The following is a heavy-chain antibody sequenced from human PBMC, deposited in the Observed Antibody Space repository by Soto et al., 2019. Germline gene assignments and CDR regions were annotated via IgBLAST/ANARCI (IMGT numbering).Heavy chain of an antibody. CDR2: IRSKANSYAT. D-gene: IGHD1-1*01. CDR1: GFTFSGSA. J-gene: IGHJ6*02. CDR3: TRHGPPTTHREQFRGNYYYYGMDV. V-gene: IGHV3-73*01. Sequence: GGSLRLSCAASGFTFSGSAMHWVRQASGKGLEWVGRIRSKANSYATADATSVKGTFKISTVDSTNTAYLQMNSLKTEDTAVYYSTRHGPPTTHREQFRGNYYYYGMDVWGQGTTVTVSS.